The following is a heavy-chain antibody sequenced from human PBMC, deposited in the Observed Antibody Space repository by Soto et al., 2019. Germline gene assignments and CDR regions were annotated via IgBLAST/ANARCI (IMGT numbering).Heavy chain of an antibody. J-gene: IGHJ3*02. V-gene: IGHV4-31*03. CDR2: IYYSGST. CDR1: GGSISSGGYY. D-gene: IGHD7-27*01. Sequence: QVQLQESGPGLVKPSQTLSLTCTVSGGSISSGGYYWSWIRQHPGKGLEWIGYIYYSGSTYYNPSLKSRVTISVDTSKNRFSLKLSSVSAADTAVYYCAGASTGDDAFDIWGQGTMVTVSS. CDR3: AGASTGDDAFDI.